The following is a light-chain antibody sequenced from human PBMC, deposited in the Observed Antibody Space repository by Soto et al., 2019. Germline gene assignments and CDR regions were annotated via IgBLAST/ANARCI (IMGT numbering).Light chain of an antibody. Sequence: QSALAQPASVSGSPGQSITVSCSGTSSDIGASNFVSWYQHLPGRAPKVIIYEVTYRPSGVSDRFSGSKSGNTASLTISGLQAEDEADYYRFSFTSHSSHYVFGTGTQLTVL. CDR2: EVT. CDR3: FSFTSHSSHYV. CDR1: SSDIGASNF. V-gene: IGLV2-14*01. J-gene: IGLJ1*01.